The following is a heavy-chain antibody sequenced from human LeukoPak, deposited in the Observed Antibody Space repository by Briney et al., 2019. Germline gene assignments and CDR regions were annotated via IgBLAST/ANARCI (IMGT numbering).Heavy chain of an antibody. D-gene: IGHD6-13*01. CDR3: ARDLGSRRSSWYGLSDY. J-gene: IGHJ4*02. V-gene: IGHV1-2*02. CDR1: GYTFTGYY. Sequence: GASVKVSCKASGYTFTGYYMHWVRQAPGQGLEWMGWINPNSGGTNYAQKFQGRVTMTRDTSISTAYMELSRLRSDDTAVYYCARDLGSRRSSWYGLSDYWGQGTLVTVSS. CDR2: INPNSGGT.